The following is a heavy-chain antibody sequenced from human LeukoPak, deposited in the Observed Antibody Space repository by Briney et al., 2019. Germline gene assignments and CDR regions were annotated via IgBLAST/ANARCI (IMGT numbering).Heavy chain of an antibody. CDR2: IRSSSSYI. Sequence: GGSLRLSCAASGFTFSSYSMNWVRQAPGKGMEWVSSIRSSSSYIYYADSVKGRFTISRDNAKNSLYMQMNSLRAEDTAVYYCARVFSGYCSGGSCYFLDYWGQGTLVTVSS. CDR3: ARVFSGYCSGGSCYFLDY. J-gene: IGHJ4*02. V-gene: IGHV3-21*01. CDR1: GFTFSSYS. D-gene: IGHD2-15*01.